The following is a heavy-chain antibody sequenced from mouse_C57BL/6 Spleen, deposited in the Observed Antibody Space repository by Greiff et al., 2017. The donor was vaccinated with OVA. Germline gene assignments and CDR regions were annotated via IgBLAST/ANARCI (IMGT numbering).Heavy chain of an antibody. D-gene: IGHD1-1*01. CDR2: IDPANGNT. CDR3: ARDYYGSSYVYYFDY. J-gene: IGHJ2*01. Sequence: VTLKESVAELVRPGASVKLSCTASGFNIKNTYMHWVKQRPEQGLEWIGRIDPANGNTKYAPKFQGKATITADTSSNTAYLQLRSLTSEDTAIYYCARDYYGSSYVYYFDYWGQGTTLTVSS. CDR1: GFNIKNTY. V-gene: IGHV14-3*01.